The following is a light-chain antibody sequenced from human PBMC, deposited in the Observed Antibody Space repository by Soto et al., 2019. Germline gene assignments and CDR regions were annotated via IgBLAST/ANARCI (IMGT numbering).Light chain of an antibody. CDR3: KQYCSSPTYT. V-gene: IGKV3-20*01. J-gene: IGKJ2*01. CDR2: GST. Sequence: EVGLTQSPGTLSLSPGERATLSCRASQSVSNNYLAWYQQKRCQSPKLLIFGSTDRATGVPDRFSGSGSGTDFTLILSRLEPEDLAVYYCKQYCSSPTYTLAQGTKLDI. CDR1: QSVSNNY.